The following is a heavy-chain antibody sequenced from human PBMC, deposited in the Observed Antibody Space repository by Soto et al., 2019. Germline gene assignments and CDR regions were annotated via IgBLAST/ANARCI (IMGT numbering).Heavy chain of an antibody. D-gene: IGHD6-13*01. CDR3: ARTGGSSWFWFDP. J-gene: IGHJ5*02. CDR2: INAGNGNT. CDR1: GYTFTSYA. Sequence: GASVKVSCKASGYTFTSYAIHWVRQAPGQRLEWIGWINAGNGNTKYSQKFQGRVTITRDTSASTAYMELSSLRSEDTAVYYCARTGGSSWFWFDPWGQGTLVTVSS. V-gene: IGHV1-3*01.